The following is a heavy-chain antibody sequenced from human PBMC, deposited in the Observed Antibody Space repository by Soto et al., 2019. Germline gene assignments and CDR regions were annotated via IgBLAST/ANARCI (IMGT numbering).Heavy chain of an antibody. CDR2: IIPRSATS. D-gene: IGHD3-3*02. V-gene: IGHV1-69*12. J-gene: IGHJ6*02. CDR3: AREGVVLAPSTVNSDYYYYAMDV. Sequence: QVQLVQSGAEVKKPGSSEKISCKASGDTFSTYTITWMRQAPGQGLEWMGGIIPRSATSNYAQKFQGRVTFTADSSTSTAYMDLSSFRSEVTAVYYCAREGVVLAPSTVNSDYYYYAMDVWGQGTTVTVSS. CDR1: GDTFSTYT.